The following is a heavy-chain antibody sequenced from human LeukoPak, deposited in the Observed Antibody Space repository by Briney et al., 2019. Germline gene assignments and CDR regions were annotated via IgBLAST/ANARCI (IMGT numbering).Heavy chain of an antibody. CDR3: ARVAAAADYYYYGMDV. D-gene: IGHD6-13*01. CDR2: IWYDASDK. J-gene: IGHJ6*02. Sequence: PGGSLRLSCAASGFTFSSYGMHWVRQTPGKGLEWLAVIWYDASDKYSADSVKGRFTISRDNSKNTLYLQMNSLRAEDTAVYYCARVAAAADYYYYGMDVWGQGTTVTVSS. V-gene: IGHV3-33*01. CDR1: GFTFSSYG.